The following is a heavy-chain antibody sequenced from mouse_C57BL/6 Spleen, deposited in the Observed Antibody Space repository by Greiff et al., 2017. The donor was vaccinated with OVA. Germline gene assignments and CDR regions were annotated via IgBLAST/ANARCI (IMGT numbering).Heavy chain of an antibody. Sequence: QVQLKQPGTELVKPGASVKLSCKASGYTFTSYWMHWVKQRPGQGLEWIGNINPSNGGTNYNEKFKSKATLTVDKSSSTAYMQLSSLTSEDSAVYYCARTGWDVRAMDYWGQGTSVTVSS. J-gene: IGHJ4*01. D-gene: IGHD4-1*01. CDR3: ARTGWDVRAMDY. CDR2: INPSNGGT. V-gene: IGHV1-53*01. CDR1: GYTFTSYW.